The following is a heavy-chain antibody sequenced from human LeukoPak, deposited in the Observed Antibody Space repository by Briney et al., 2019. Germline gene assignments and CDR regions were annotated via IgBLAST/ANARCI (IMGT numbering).Heavy chain of an antibody. V-gene: IGHV3-72*01. D-gene: IGHD3-10*01. CDR1: GFSFSDNY. Sequence: GGSLRLSCAAPGFSFSDNYMDWVRQPPGKGLEWVGRIRNKANSYTTDYPASVSGRFTISRDDSKNSLYLEMNSLKTEDTAVYYCARENYCRLDYWGRGTLVTVSS. J-gene: IGHJ4*02. CDR3: ARENYCRLDY. CDR2: IRNKANSYTT.